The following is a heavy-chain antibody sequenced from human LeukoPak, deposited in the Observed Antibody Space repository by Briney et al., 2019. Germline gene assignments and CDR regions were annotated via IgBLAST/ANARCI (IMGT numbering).Heavy chain of an antibody. CDR3: ARVWATGTTYDP. Sequence: SQTLSLTCTVSGGSISSGGYYWSWIRQHPGKGLEWIGYIYYSGSTYYNPSLKSRVTISVDTSKNQFSLKLSSVTAADTAVYYCARVWATGTTYDPWGQETLVTVSS. D-gene: IGHD1-7*01. J-gene: IGHJ5*02. CDR2: IYYSGST. V-gene: IGHV4-31*03. CDR1: GGSISSGGYY.